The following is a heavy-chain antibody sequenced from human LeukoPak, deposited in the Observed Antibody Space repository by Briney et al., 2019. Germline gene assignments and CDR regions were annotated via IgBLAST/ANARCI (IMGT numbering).Heavy chain of an antibody. D-gene: IGHD4-23*01. CDR2: IWYDGSNK. J-gene: IGHJ4*02. Sequence: GGSLRLSYAASGFTFSSYGMQSVRQAPGKGLEWVAIIWYDGSNKYYADYVKGRFTISRDNSKNTLYVQKNSLTADDTAVYYCAKDLARYTVVTPFDYWGRGTLVTVSS. CDR1: GFTFSSYG. V-gene: IGHV3-33*06. CDR3: AKDLARYTVVTPFDY.